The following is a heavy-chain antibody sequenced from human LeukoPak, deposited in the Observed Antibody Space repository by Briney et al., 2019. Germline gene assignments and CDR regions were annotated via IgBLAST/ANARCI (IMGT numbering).Heavy chain of an antibody. CDR3: ARDQGNPLGGRHSYGYSDY. D-gene: IGHD5-18*01. CDR2: IIPILGIA. V-gene: IGHV1-69*04. J-gene: IGHJ4*02. CDR1: GGTFSSYA. Sequence: SVKVSCKASGGTFSSYAISWVRQAPGQGLEWMGRIIPILGIANYAQKFQGRVTITADKSTSTAYMELSSLRSEDTAVYYCARDQGNPLGGRHSYGYSDYWGQGTLVTVSS.